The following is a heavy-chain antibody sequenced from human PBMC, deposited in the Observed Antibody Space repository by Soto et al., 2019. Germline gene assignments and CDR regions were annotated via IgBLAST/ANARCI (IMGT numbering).Heavy chain of an antibody. J-gene: IGHJ4*02. CDR2: ISSSSSTI. V-gene: IGHV3-48*01. Sequence: ETLSLTCTVSGGSISSYYWSWIRQAPGKGLEWVSYISSSSSTIYYADSVKGRFTISRDNARNSLYLQMNSLRAEDTAVYYCARDIDGGGQGTLVTVSS. CDR3: ARDIDG. D-gene: IGHD2-15*01. CDR1: GGSISSYY.